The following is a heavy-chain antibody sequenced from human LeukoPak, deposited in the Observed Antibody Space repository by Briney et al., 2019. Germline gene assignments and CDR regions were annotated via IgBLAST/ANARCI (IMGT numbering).Heavy chain of an antibody. V-gene: IGHV1-2*02. CDR1: GYTFTGYY. D-gene: IGHD6-13*01. CDR3: ARVAGYSSSWYIGWFDP. CDR2: INPSSGGT. Sequence: ASVKVSCKASGYTFTGYYMHWVRQAPGQGLEWMGWINPSSGGTNYAQKFQGRVTMTRDTSISTAYMELSRLRSNDTAVYYCARVAGYSSSWYIGWFDPWGQGTLVTVSS. J-gene: IGHJ5*02.